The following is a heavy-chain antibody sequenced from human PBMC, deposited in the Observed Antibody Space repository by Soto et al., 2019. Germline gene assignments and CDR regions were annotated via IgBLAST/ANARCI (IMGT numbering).Heavy chain of an antibody. V-gene: IGHV2-5*02. J-gene: IGHJ4*02. D-gene: IGHD3-9*01. CDR1: GFSLSTTEVG. CDR3: AHRFDWYYFDY. CDR2: IYWDDDK. Sequence: QITLKESGPTLVKPTQTLTLTCTFSGFSLSTTEVGVGWLRQPPGKALEWLALIYWDDDKRYSPSLKSRLTITKDTSKNLVVLTMTNMDPVDTATYYCAHRFDWYYFDYWGLGTLVTVSS.